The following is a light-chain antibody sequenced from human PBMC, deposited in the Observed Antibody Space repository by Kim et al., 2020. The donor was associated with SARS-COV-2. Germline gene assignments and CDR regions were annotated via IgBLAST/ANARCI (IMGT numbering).Light chain of an antibody. CDR2: GTS. CDR3: HQYESSPRT. Sequence: SPGEGSTPSCRASQSLPRSYYAWYQQKPGQAPRVLIYGTSSRATGIPDRFSGSRSGTDFTLTISRLEPEDSAVYYCHQYESSPRTFGQGTKVDIK. CDR1: QSLPRSY. V-gene: IGKV3-20*01. J-gene: IGKJ1*01.